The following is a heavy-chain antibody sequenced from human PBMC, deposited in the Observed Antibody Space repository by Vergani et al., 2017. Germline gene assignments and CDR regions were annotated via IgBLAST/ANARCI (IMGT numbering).Heavy chain of an antibody. Sequence: QVQLQESGPGLVKPSGTLSLTCAVSGGSISSSNWWSWVRQPPGKGLEWIGEIYHSGSTSYNPSLKSRVTISVDKSKNQFSLKLSSLRSEDTAVYYCARTPTSRRDYGDAFDIWGQGTMVTVSS. J-gene: IGHJ3*02. V-gene: IGHV4-4*02. CDR1: GGSISSSNW. CDR2: IYHSGST. CDR3: ARTPTSRRDYGDAFDI. D-gene: IGHD4-17*01.